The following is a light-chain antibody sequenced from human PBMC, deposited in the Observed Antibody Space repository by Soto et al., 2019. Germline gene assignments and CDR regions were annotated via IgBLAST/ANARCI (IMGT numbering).Light chain of an antibody. CDR2: GSS. V-gene: IGKV3-20*01. CDR1: QSVSSSY. J-gene: IGKJ4*01. CDR3: QQYGSSLLT. Sequence: EIVLTQSPGILSLSPGERATLSCRASQSVSSSYLAWYQQQPGQAPRLLIYGSSNRATGIPDRFSGSGSGTDFTLTISRLEPEDFAVYYCQQYGSSLLTFGGGTKVEIK.